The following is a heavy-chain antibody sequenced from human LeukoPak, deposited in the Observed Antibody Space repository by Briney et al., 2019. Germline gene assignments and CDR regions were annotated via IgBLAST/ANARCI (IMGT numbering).Heavy chain of an antibody. CDR2: IYTSEST. J-gene: IGHJ4*02. Sequence: SETLSLTCTVSGGSISSGSYYWSWIRQPAGKGLEWIGRIYTSESTSYNPSLKSRVTISVDTSKNQFSLKLSSVTAADTAVYYCARSELLWFGKVNSGFDFWGQGTLVTVSS. CDR3: ARSELLWFGKVNSGFDF. V-gene: IGHV4-61*02. CDR1: GGSISSGSYY. D-gene: IGHD3-10*01.